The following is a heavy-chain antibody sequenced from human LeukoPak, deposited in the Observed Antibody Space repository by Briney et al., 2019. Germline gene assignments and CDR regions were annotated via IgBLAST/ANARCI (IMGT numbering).Heavy chain of an antibody. CDR1: GFTPDDYA. D-gene: IGHD2-21*02. J-gene: IGHJ2*01. CDR2: INWNSGST. V-gene: IGHV3-9*02. Sequence: PGGSLRLSCAGSGFTPDDYAMHWVRQAPGKGLEWVSGINWNSGSTRYAASVKGRFTISRDNAKKSLYLQMNSLRAEDMALYYCAKTSTSYCAGDCLPGYFDLWGRGTLVTVSS. CDR3: AKTSTSYCAGDCLPGYFDL.